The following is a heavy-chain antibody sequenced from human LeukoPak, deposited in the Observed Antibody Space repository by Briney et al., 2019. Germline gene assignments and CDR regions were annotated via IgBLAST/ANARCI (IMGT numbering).Heavy chain of an antibody. CDR2: IKQDGSEK. CDR3: ARAGVAVAGNYYYYGMDV. D-gene: IGHD6-19*01. J-gene: IGHJ6*02. CDR1: GFTFSSYW. V-gene: IGHV3-7*03. Sequence: GGSLRLSCAASGFTFSSYWMSWVRQAPGKGLEWVANIKQDGSEKYYVDSVKGRFTISRDNAKNSLYLQMNSLRAEDTAVYYCARAGVAVAGNYYYYGMDVWGQGTTVTVSS.